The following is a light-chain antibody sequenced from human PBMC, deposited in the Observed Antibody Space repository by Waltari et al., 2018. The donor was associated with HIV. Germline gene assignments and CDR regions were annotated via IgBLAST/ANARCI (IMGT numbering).Light chain of an antibody. V-gene: IGLV4-69*01. J-gene: IGLJ7*01. CDR1: SGHSNYA. Sequence: QLVLTQSPSASASLGASVKLTCTLSSGHSNYAIAWHQQQAEKGPRYLMKLNSDGSHSKGDGIPDRFSCSSSGAERYLTSPSLQSEDEADYDCQTWGTGGSAVFGGGTQLTVL. CDR2: LNSDGSH. CDR3: QTWGTGGSAV.